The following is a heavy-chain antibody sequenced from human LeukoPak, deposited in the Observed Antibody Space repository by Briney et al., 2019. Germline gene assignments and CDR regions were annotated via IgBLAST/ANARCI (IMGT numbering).Heavy chain of an antibody. CDR1: GYTFTGYY. D-gene: IGHD5-12*01. CDR3: ARDLGDSGYDSGDY. V-gene: IGHV1-2*02. Sequence: ASVKVSCKASGYTFTGYYIHWVRQAPGQELEWMGWINPNSGGTNYAQQFQGRVTMTRDTSISTAYMELSRLRSDDTAVYYCARDLGDSGYDSGDYWGQGTLVTVSS. J-gene: IGHJ4*02. CDR2: INPNSGGT.